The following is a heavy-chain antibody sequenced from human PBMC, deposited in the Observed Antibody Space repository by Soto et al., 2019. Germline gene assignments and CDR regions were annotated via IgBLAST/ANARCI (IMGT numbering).Heavy chain of an antibody. CDR3: ASHHSSGWYTNWFDP. Sequence: VASVKVSCKASGYTSTSYGISWVRQAPGQGLEWMGWISAYNGNTNYAQKLQGRVTMTTDTSTSTAYMELRSLRSDDTAVYYCASHHSSGWYTNWFDPWGQGTLVTVSS. CDR1: GYTSTSYG. J-gene: IGHJ5*02. CDR2: ISAYNGNT. V-gene: IGHV1-18*04. D-gene: IGHD6-19*01.